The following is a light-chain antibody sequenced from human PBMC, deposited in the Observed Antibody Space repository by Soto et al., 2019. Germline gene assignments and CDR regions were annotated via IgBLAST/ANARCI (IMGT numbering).Light chain of an antibody. J-gene: IGKJ4*01. Sequence: EIVLTQSPGTLSLSPGERATLSCRASQSVSSSYLAWYQQKPGQAPRLLIYGASSRATGIPDRFSGSGSGTDFTLTISRLEPEDFAVYYCQHLGTFGGGTKVDIK. V-gene: IGKV3-20*01. CDR2: GAS. CDR1: QSVSSSY. CDR3: QHLGT.